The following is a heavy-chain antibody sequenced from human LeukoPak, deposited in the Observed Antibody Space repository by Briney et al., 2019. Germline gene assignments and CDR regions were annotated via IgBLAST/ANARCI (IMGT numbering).Heavy chain of an antibody. CDR2: INYGEST. CDR1: GDSISSSTYS. Sequence: SETLSLTCTVSGDSISSSTYSWGWIRQPPGKGLEWIGSINYGESTYYNPSLKSRVTIYVDTSKNQFSLKVNSVTAADTAVYSCARVIAARYLDYWGQGILVTVSS. D-gene: IGHD6-6*01. V-gene: IGHV4-39*01. CDR3: ARVIAARYLDY. J-gene: IGHJ4*02.